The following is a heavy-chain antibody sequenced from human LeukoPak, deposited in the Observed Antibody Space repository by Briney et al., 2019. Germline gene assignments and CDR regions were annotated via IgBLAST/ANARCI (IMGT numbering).Heavy chain of an antibody. V-gene: IGHV3-23*01. D-gene: IGHD3-16*01. Sequence: GGSQRLSCAASGFTLSNSAMTWVRRTPGMGLEWVSTITGSGDASWHAESVKGRFAISSDNSKNTLYLQINSLRAEDTAVYYCARDGAAAPPYYYYLDVWGKGTPVSVSS. CDR2: ITGSGDAS. CDR3: ARDGAAAPPYYYYLDV. CDR1: GFTLSNSA. J-gene: IGHJ6*03.